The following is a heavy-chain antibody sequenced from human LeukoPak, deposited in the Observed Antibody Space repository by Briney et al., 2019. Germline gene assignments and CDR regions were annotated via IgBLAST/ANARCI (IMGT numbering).Heavy chain of an antibody. Sequence: SETLSLTCTVSSVSIRSYHWAWIRQPAGKELEWIGRIYTTGDTDYNPSLKSRVTMSVDTSKNQFSLNLRSVTTADTAFYYCARNGYTKSWTHLDYWGQGTLVTVSS. CDR1: SVSIRSYH. CDR3: ARNGYTKSWTHLDY. D-gene: IGHD3/OR15-3a*01. CDR2: IYTTGDT. J-gene: IGHJ4*02. V-gene: IGHV4-4*07.